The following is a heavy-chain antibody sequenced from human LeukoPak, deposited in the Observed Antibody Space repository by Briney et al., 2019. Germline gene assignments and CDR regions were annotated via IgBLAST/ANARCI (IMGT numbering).Heavy chain of an antibody. V-gene: IGHV3-23*01. CDR2: ISGSGGNT. D-gene: IGHD1-26*01. Sequence: GGSLRLSCAASGFTFSTYAMTWVRQAPGKGLEWVSAISGSGGNTYYADSVKGRFTISRDNSKNTLYLQMNSLRAEDTAVYYCARVQFEWELPDYWGQGTLVTVSS. J-gene: IGHJ4*02. CDR1: GFTFSTYA. CDR3: ARVQFEWELPDY.